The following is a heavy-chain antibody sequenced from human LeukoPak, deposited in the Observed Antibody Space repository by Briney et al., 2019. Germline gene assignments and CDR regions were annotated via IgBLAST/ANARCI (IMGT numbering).Heavy chain of an antibody. CDR2: MRSKANRFVT. CDR1: GFSFSGST. V-gene: IGHV3-73*01. Sequence: GGSLRLSCAASGFSFSGSTIHWVRQASGKGLEWVGRMRSKANRFVTTYAASVECRFTISRDDSKNTAYLQMNNLKIEDTAVYYFTTDQSSSFDVWGQGTVVTVSA. J-gene: IGHJ3*01. CDR3: TTDQSSSFDV.